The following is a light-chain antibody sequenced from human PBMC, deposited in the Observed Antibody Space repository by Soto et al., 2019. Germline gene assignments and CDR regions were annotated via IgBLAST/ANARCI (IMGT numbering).Light chain of an antibody. V-gene: IGLV2-14*01. Sequence: QSALTQPASVSGSPGQSIAISCTGTSSDVGGYNYVSWYQQYPGKAPKLMIYHVSNRPSGVSNRFSGSKSGNSASLPISGRQAEDEADYYCSSYTSTSTYVFGTGTKLTVL. CDR2: HVS. CDR1: SSDVGGYNY. J-gene: IGLJ1*01. CDR3: SSYTSTSTYV.